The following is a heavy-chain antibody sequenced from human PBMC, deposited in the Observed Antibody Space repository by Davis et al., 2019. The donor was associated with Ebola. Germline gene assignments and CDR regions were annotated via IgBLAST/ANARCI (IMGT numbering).Heavy chain of an antibody. CDR3: ARDIVVVVAAYYYTDV. CDR2: ISYDGSNK. CDR1: GFTFSSYA. Sequence: GESLKISCAASGFTFSSYAMHWVRQAPGKGLEWVAVISYDGSNKYYADSVKGRFTISRDNSKNTLYLQMNSLRAEDTAVYYCARDIVVVVAAYYYTDVWGQGTTVTVSS. D-gene: IGHD2-15*01. V-gene: IGHV3-30-3*01. J-gene: IGHJ6*03.